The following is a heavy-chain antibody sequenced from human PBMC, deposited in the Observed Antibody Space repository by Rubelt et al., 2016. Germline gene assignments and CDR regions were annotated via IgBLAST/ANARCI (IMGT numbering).Heavy chain of an antibody. CDR3: ARGWRWLQF. D-gene: IGHD5-24*01. CDR2: INDSGII. Sequence: QVQLQQWGAGLLKPSETLSLHCAVYGGSFSDNHWSWIRQPPGKGLEWIGEINDSGIINYNPSLKSRVTISVDTSKNQLSLNLKSVTAADTAAYFCARGWRWLQFWGQGTLVTVS. J-gene: IGHJ1*01. V-gene: IGHV4-34*01. CDR1: GGSFSDNH.